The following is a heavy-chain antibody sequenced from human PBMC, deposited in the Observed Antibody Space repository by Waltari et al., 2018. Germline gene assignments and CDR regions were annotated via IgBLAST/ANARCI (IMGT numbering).Heavy chain of an antibody. CDR1: GFTFSDYY. D-gene: IGHD1-7*01. Sequence: SLRLSCAASGFTFSDYYMSWIRQAPGKGLEWVSYISSSVSPIFYADSVKGRFTISRDNAKNSLYLQMNSLRAEDTAVYYCAKDGMTGTIDYWGQGILVTVSS. CDR2: ISSSVSPI. CDR3: AKDGMTGTIDY. V-gene: IGHV3-11*04. J-gene: IGHJ4*02.